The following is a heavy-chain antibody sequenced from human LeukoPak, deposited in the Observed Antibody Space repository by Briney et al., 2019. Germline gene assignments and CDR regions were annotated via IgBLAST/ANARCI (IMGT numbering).Heavy chain of an antibody. Sequence: GGSLRLSCAASGFTVSSNYMSWVRQAPGKGLEWVSSISSSSSYIYYADSVKGRFTISRDNAKNSLYLQMNSLRAEDTAVYYCARGLVSLDYWGQGTLVTVSS. V-gene: IGHV3-21*01. CDR2: ISSSSSYI. D-gene: IGHD2-8*02. J-gene: IGHJ4*02. CDR1: GFTVSSNY. CDR3: ARGLVSLDY.